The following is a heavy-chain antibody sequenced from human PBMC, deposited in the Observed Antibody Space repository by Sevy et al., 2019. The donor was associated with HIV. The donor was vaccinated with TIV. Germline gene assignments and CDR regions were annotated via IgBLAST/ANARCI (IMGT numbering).Heavy chain of an antibody. V-gene: IGHV3-11*01. CDR1: GFTFSDHD. CDR3: ARVPY. CDR2: ISSCGSNI. J-gene: IGHJ4*02. Sequence: GGSLRLSCAVSGFTFSDHDMSWIRQAPGKGLEWVSYISSCGSNIYYADSVKGRFTISRDNAKNSLYLQMNSLRAEDTAVYYCARVPYWGQGTLVTVSS.